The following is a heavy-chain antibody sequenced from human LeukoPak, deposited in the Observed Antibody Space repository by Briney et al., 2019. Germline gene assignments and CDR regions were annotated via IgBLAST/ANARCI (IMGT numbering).Heavy chain of an antibody. D-gene: IGHD6-13*01. CDR3: ARARAAAGPKYYYYYYGMDV. CDR2: ISSSGNT. J-gene: IGHJ6*02. Sequence: PSETLSLTCTVSGASISGYFWSWIRQPPGKGLEWIGYISSSGNTNYNPSLKSRVTISVDTSKNRFSLKLSSVTAADTAVFYCARARAAAGPKYYYYYYGMDVWGQGTTVTVSS. CDR1: GASISGYF. V-gene: IGHV4-59*01.